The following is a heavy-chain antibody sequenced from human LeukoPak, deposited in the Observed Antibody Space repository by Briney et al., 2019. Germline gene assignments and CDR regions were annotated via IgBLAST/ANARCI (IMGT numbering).Heavy chain of an antibody. V-gene: IGHV1-2*02. J-gene: IGHJ6*02. CDR2: INPNSGGT. CDR3: ARDSGYSYGSYYYYYGMDV. Sequence: RASVKVSCKASGYTFTGYYMHWVRQAPGQGLEWMGWINPNSGGTNYAQKFQGRVTMTRDTSISTAYMELSRLRSDDTAVYYCARDSGYSYGSYYYYYGMDVWGQGTTVTVSS. CDR1: GYTFTGYY. D-gene: IGHD5-18*01.